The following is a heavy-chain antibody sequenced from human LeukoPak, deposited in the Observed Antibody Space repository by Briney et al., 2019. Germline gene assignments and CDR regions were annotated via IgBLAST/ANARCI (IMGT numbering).Heavy chain of an antibody. D-gene: IGHD3-10*01. J-gene: IGHJ4*02. Sequence: GGSLRLSCAASGFTFDDYGMNWVRQAPGKGLEWVSGINWNGDSTGYADSVKGRLTISRDNAKNPLYLQMNSLRAEDTALYYCARVGVDGSGSYYNGGLDYWGQGTLVTVSS. CDR2: INWNGDST. CDR3: ARVGVDGSGSYYNGGLDY. CDR1: GFTFDDYG. V-gene: IGHV3-20*04.